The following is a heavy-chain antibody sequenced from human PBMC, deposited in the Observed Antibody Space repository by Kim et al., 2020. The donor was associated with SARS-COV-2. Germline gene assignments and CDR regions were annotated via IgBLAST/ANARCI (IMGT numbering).Heavy chain of an antibody. J-gene: IGHJ3*02. CDR3: AIQGYYYGSGSYYTDPFDAWDI. CDR1: GFTFSSYA. Sequence: GGSLRLSCAASGFTFSSYAMSWVRQAPGKGLEWVSAISGSGGSTYYADSVKGRFTISRDNSKNTLYLQMNSLRAEDTAVYYCAIQGYYYGSGSYYTDPFDAWDIWGQGTMVTVSS. V-gene: IGHV3-23*01. CDR2: ISGSGGST. D-gene: IGHD3-10*01.